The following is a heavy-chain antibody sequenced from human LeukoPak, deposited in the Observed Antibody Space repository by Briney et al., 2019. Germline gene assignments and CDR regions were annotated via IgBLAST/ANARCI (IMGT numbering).Heavy chain of an antibody. CDR1: GYTFTSYG. CDR3: ARGLLWFGELLSHDY. CDR2: ISAYNGNT. V-gene: IGHV1-18*01. J-gene: IGHJ4*02. Sequence: GASVKVSCKASGYTFTSYGISWVRQAPGQGLEWMGWISAYNGNTNYAQKLQGRVTMTTDTSTSTAYMELRSLRSDDTAVYYCARGLLWFGELLSHDYWGQGTLVTVSS. D-gene: IGHD3-10*01.